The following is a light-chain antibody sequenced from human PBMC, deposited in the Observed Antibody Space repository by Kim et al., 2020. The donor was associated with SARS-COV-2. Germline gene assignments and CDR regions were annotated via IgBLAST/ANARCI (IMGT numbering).Light chain of an antibody. V-gene: IGKV3-15*01. J-gene: IGKJ1*01. Sequence: SGSPGERATLSGRASQSVSSNLAWYQQKPGQAPRLLIYGASTRATGIPARFSGGGSGTEFTLTISSLQSEDFAVYYCQQYNNWWTFGQGTKVDIK. CDR2: GAS. CDR3: QQYNNWWT. CDR1: QSVSSN.